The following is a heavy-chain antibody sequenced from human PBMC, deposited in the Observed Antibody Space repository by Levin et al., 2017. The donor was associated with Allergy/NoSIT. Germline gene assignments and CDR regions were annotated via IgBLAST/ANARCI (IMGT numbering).Heavy chain of an antibody. CDR2: IKSDGSST. J-gene: IGHJ5*02. D-gene: IGHD3-10*01. CDR3: ARPALWFGDNWFDP. V-gene: IGHV3-74*01. CDR1: GFIFSSYW. Sequence: PGGSLRLSCTASGFIFSSYWMHWVRQAPGKGPVWVSRIKSDGSSTSYADSVKGRFTTSRDNAKNTLYLQMNSLRAEDTAVYYCARPALWFGDNWFDPWGQGTLVTVSS.